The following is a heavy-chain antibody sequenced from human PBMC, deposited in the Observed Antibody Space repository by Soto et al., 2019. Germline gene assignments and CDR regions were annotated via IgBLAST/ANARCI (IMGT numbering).Heavy chain of an antibody. J-gene: IGHJ6*02. V-gene: IGHV1-69*13. CDR1: GGIFSSYA. D-gene: IGHD3-3*01. CDR2: IIPILGTA. CDR3: ARVPGCDFWGDFYYNMDL. Sequence: GASVKVSCKASGGIFSSYAITWLRQAPGEGLEWMGGIIPILGTANYAQKFQGRVTITADESTSTAYMELSSLRSEDTAVYYCARVPGCDFWGDFYYNMDLWAQGRTVTVSS.